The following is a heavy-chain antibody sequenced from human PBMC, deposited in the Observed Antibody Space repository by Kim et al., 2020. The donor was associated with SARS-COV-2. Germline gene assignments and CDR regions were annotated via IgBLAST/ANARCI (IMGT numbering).Heavy chain of an antibody. D-gene: IGHD2-2*01. CDR3: AKTYTRGDYFDY. J-gene: IGHJ4*02. CDR1: GFTFSNCA. CDR2: ISYDGSNI. V-gene: IGHV3-30*18. Sequence: GGSLRLSCAASGFTFSNCAMHWVRQAPSKGLEWVAIISYDGSNIYYADAVKGRFTISRDNSKNTLFLQMNSLRTEDTAIYYCAKTYTRGDYFDYWVQGT.